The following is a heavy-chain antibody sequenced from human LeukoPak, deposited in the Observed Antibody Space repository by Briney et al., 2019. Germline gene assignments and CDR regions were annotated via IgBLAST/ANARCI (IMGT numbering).Heavy chain of an antibody. CDR2: IFNSVTT. CDR3: AREREPPGMATINYYYMDV. CDR1: GGAISSFF. V-gene: IGHV4-59*01. D-gene: IGHD5-24*01. Sequence: PSETLSLTCTVSGGAISSFFWNWIRQPPGKGLEWIGYIFNSVTTNYNPSLKSRVTISVDTSKNQFSLKLSSVTTADTAVYYCAREREPPGMATINYYYMDVWGKGTTVTVSS. J-gene: IGHJ6*03.